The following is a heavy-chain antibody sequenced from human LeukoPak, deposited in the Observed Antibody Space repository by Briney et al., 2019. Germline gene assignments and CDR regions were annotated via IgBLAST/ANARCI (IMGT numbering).Heavy chain of an antibody. CDR1: GFTFSSYS. CDR3: ARRAGAYSHPYDY. J-gene: IGHJ4*02. D-gene: IGHD4/OR15-4a*01. CDR2: ISGTGDNT. Sequence: PGGSLRLSCAASGFTFSSYSMNWVRQAPGKGLEWVSAISGTGDNTYYADSVKGRFTISRDNSKNTLYLQMNSLRPEDTAVYYCARRAGAYSHPYDYWGRGTLVTVSS. V-gene: IGHV3-23*01.